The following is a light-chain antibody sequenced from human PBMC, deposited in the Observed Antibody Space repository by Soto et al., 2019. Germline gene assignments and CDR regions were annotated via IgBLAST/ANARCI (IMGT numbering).Light chain of an antibody. J-gene: IGKJ4*01. CDR3: QQYYDYPPLI. CDR2: GAS. V-gene: IGKV3-15*01. CDR1: RNINRK. Sequence: EIVMTQSPATLSVSPGERATLSCRASRNINRKLAWYQQKPGQAPRLLISGASTRAAGIPARFSGSGSGTEFTLTISSLQSEEFAVYYCQQYYDYPPLIFGGGTNVELK.